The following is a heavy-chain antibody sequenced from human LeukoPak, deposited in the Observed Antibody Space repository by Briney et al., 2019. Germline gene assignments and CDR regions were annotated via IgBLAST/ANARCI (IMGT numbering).Heavy chain of an antibody. V-gene: IGHV1-8*03. CDR2: MNPNSGNT. D-gene: IGHD1-7*01. CDR3: ASSSGTTPYYYMDV. J-gene: IGHJ6*03. Sequence: ASVKVSCKASGYTSTSYDINWVRQATGQGLEWMGWMNPNSGNTGYAQKFQGRVTITRNTSISTAYMELSSLRSEDTAVYYCASSSGTTPYYYMDVWGKGTTVTVSS. CDR1: GYTSTSYD.